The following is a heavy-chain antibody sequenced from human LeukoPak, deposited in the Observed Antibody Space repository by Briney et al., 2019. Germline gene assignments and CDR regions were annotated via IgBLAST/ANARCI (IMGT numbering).Heavy chain of an antibody. CDR3: ARFAAAAEDY. CDR1: GGSFSGYY. CDR2: INHSGST. J-gene: IGHJ4*02. V-gene: IGHV4-34*01. Sequence: SETLSLTCAVYGGSFSGYYWSWIRQPPGKGLEWIGEINHSGSTNYNPSLKSRVTISVDTSKNQFSLKLSPVTAADTAVYYCARFAAAAEDYWGQGTLVTVSS. D-gene: IGHD6-13*01.